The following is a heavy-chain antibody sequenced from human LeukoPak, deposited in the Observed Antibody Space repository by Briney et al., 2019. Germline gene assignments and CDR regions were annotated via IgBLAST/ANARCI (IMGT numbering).Heavy chain of an antibody. CDR3: ARADYYYDSSGYSVYFDY. J-gene: IGHJ4*02. Sequence: SQTLSLTCAISGDSASSNSAAWNWIRQSPSRGLEWLGRTYYRSKWYNDYAVSVKSRITINPDTSKNQFSLQLNSVTPEDTAVYYCARADYYYDSSGYSVYFDYWGQGTLVTVSS. D-gene: IGHD3-22*01. CDR2: TYYRSKWYN. V-gene: IGHV6-1*01. CDR1: GDSASSNSAA.